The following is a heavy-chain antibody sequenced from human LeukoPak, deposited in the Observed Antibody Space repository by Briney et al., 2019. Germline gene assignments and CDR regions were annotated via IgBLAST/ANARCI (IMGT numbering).Heavy chain of an antibody. CDR1: GFTFSNAW. V-gene: IGHV3-15*07. CDR2: IKNKVESETT. D-gene: IGHD2-2*01. Sequence: KAGGSLRLSCAASGFTFSNAWMNWVRQAPGQGLEWVGRIKNKVESETTIYATPVRGRFIISRDDSKNTVFLQMNSLETEDTAMYFCITVAYSSSWSRLDVWGQGTLVTVSS. J-gene: IGHJ4*02. CDR3: ITVAYSSSWSRLDV.